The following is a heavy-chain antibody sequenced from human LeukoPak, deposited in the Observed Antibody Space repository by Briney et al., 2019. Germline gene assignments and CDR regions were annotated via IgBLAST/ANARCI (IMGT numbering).Heavy chain of an antibody. CDR3: ARGFGAGNYYYGWFDP. CDR2: IHDSGST. CDR1: GGSISSYY. J-gene: IGHJ5*02. V-gene: IGHV4-4*09. Sequence: SETLSLTCTVSGGSISSYYWSWIRQPPGKGLEWIGFIHDSGSTYYNPSLKSRVSISRDMSKNQLSLMLSSVTAADTAVYYCARGFGAGNYYYGWFDPWGQGTLVSVSS. D-gene: IGHD3-10*01.